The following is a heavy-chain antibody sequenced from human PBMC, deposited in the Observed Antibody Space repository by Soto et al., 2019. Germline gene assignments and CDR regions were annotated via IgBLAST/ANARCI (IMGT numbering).Heavy chain of an antibody. CDR2: ISDSGST. CDR3: AKGGEGYCSGTSCLYHMDA. D-gene: IGHD2-15*01. CDR1: GFTFSSYA. V-gene: IGHV3-23*01. J-gene: IGHJ6*03. Sequence: EVQLLESGGGLVQPGGSLRLSCAASGFTFSSYAMSWVRQAPGKGLEWVSSISDSGSTYYADSVKGRFTISRDISKNKLYVQMSSLRAEDTAVYYCAKGGEGYCSGTSCLYHMDAWGKGTTVTVSS.